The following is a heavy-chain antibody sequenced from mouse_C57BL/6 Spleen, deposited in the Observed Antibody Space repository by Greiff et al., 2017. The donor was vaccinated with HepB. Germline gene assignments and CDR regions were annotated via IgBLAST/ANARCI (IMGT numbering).Heavy chain of an antibody. CDR2: INPNNGGT. Sequence: EVQLQQSGPELVKPGASVKISCKASGYTFTDYYMNWVKQSHGKSLEWIGDINPNNGGTSYNQKFKGKATLTVDKSSSTAYMELRSLTSEDSAVYYCARPLDGYYENWGQGTTLTVSS. J-gene: IGHJ2*01. CDR1: GYTFTDYY. CDR3: ARPLDGYYEN. D-gene: IGHD2-3*01. V-gene: IGHV1-26*01.